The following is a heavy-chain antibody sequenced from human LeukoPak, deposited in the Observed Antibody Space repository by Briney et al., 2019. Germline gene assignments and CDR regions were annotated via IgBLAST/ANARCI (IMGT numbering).Heavy chain of an antibody. CDR1: GGSFSGYY. CDR2: ISGSGDGT. V-gene: IGHV3-23*01. Sequence: PSETLSLTCAVYGGSFSGYYWSWVRQAPGKGLEWVSVISGSGDGTYYARSVKGRFTISRDNSKNTLYLQMNSLRAEDTAVYYCARGPYCSGGSCYSYYYYYMDVWGKGTTVTVSS. J-gene: IGHJ6*03. CDR3: ARGPYCSGGSCYSYYYYYMDV. D-gene: IGHD2-15*01.